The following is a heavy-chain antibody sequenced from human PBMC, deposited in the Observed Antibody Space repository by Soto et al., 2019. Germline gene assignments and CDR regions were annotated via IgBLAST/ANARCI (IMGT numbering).Heavy chain of an antibody. CDR1: GFTFSSYG. J-gene: IGHJ4*02. D-gene: IGHD1-26*01. Sequence: GGSLRLSCAASGFTFSSYGMHWVRQAPGKGLEWVAVISYDGSNKYYADSVKGRFTISRDNSKNTLYLQMNSLRAEDTAVYYCAKDGEAVGATSYFGYWGQGTLVTVSS. V-gene: IGHV3-30*18. CDR3: AKDGEAVGATSYFGY. CDR2: ISYDGSNK.